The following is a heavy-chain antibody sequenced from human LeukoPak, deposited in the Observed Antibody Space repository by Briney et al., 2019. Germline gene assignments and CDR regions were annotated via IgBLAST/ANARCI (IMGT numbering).Heavy chain of an antibody. V-gene: IGHV3-30*02. CDR2: IRYDGSNK. CDR1: GFTFSSYG. J-gene: IGHJ4*02. D-gene: IGHD2-2*01. Sequence: GGSLRLSCAASGFTFSSYGMHWVRQAPGKGLEWVAFIRYDGSNKYYADSVKGRFTISRDNSNNTLYLQMNSLRAEDTAVYYCAKDKGHLIIVVPTDMPYFEYWGQGALVTVSS. CDR3: AKDKGHLIIVVPTDMPYFEY.